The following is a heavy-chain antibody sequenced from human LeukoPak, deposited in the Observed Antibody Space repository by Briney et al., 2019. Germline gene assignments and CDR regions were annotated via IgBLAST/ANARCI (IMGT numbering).Heavy chain of an antibody. V-gene: IGHV1-2*02. J-gene: IGHJ5*02. CDR3: ARGDCSVSGCHGGNWFDP. CDR1: GYIFTAYY. D-gene: IGHD2-15*01. Sequence: ASVKVYCKTSGYIFTAYYIHWVQQAPGQGFEGIEWINPNSRATNYAQSFQGRVTMTRDTSTSTAHVELNRLRSDDKDVYYCARGDCSVSGCHGGNWFDPWGQGTLVTVSS. CDR2: INPNSRAT.